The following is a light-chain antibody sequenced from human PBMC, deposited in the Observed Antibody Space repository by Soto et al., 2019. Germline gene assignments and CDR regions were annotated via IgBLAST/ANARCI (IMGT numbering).Light chain of an antibody. CDR2: DVT. Sequence: QSALTQPASVSGYPGQSITISCTGTRSDVGGYNYVYWHQHHPGKAPKLIIYDVTNRPSGVSDRFSGSKSGNTASLTISGLQAEDEADYYCCSYTSSSTYVFGPGTKVTVL. J-gene: IGLJ1*01. CDR3: CSYTSSSTYV. V-gene: IGLV2-14*03. CDR1: RSDVGGYNY.